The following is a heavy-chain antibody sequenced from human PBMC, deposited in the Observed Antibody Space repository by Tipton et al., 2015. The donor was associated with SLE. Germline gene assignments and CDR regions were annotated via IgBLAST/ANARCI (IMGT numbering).Heavy chain of an antibody. CDR3: VGEGLVGDVVRDF. Sequence: TLSLTCTVSGGSIWSFYWTWIRQFAGKGLEWIGRIYTSGTNNYNPSLRSRVSMSVDTSKNQISLILGSVTASDTAVYYCVGEGLVGDVVRDFWGQGRLVTVSS. J-gene: IGHJ4*02. CDR1: GGSIWSFY. V-gene: IGHV4-4*07. D-gene: IGHD1-26*01. CDR2: IYTSGTN.